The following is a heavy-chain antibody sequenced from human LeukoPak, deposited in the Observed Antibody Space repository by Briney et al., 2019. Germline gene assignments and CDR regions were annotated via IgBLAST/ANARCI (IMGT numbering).Heavy chain of an antibody. CDR1: GGSISSYY. J-gene: IGHJ4*02. D-gene: IGHD4-11*01. CDR3: ARSEINDYMNY. V-gene: IGHV4-59*08. Sequence: SETLSLTCTVSGGSISSYYWSWIRQPPGKGLEWFGYIYDSGTTNYNPSLKSRVTISVDTSKNQFSLKMTSVTAADTAFYFCARSEINDYMNYWGQGMPVTVSS. CDR2: IYDSGTT.